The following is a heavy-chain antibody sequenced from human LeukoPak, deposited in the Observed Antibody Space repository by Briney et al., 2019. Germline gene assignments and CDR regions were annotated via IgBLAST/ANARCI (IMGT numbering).Heavy chain of an antibody. Sequence: SETLSLTCTVSGGSISSYYWSWIRQPPGKGLEWIGYIYYSGSTNYNPSLKSRVTISVDTSKNQFSLKLSSVTAADTAVYYCAREYCSGGSCYLGYWGQGTLVTVSS. V-gene: IGHV4-59*01. CDR2: IYYSGST. J-gene: IGHJ4*02. CDR3: AREYCSGGSCYLGY. CDR1: GGSISSYY. D-gene: IGHD2-15*01.